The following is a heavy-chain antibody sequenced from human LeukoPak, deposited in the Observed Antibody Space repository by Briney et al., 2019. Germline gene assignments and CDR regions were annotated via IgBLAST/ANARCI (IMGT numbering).Heavy chain of an antibody. Sequence: GGSLRLSCAASGFTFDDYAMHWVRQAPGEGLEWVSLISWDGGSTYYADSVKGRFTISRDNSKNSLYLQMNSLRAEDTALYYCAKDTSAGGFYWGQGTLVTVSS. CDR1: GFTFDDYA. CDR2: ISWDGGST. J-gene: IGHJ4*02. CDR3: AKDTSAGGFY. D-gene: IGHD3-16*01. V-gene: IGHV3-43D*03.